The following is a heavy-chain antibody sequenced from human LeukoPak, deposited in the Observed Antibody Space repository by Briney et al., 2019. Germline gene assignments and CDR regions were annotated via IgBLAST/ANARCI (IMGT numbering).Heavy chain of an antibody. D-gene: IGHD2-2*01. V-gene: IGHV3-74*01. CDR3: AKEGGYCSSSSCQNTNFDY. CDR1: GFTFISYW. CDR2: INGYGSST. J-gene: IGHJ4*02. Sequence: GGSLRLSCAASGFTFISYWMHWVRQAPGKGLVWVSRINGYGSSTDFADSVKGRFTISRDNAKNTLYLQMNSLRAEDTAVYYCAKEGGYCSSSSCQNTNFDYWGQGTLVTVSS.